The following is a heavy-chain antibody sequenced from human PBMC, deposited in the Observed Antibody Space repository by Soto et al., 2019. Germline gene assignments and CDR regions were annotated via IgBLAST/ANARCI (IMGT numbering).Heavy chain of an antibody. CDR2: ISGNSGNI. D-gene: IGHD5-18*01. CDR1: GFTFDDYA. Sequence: TGGSLRLSCAASGFTFDDYAMYWVRQTPGKGLEWVSGISGNSGNIGYADSVKGRFTISRDNAKNSLYLQMDSLRAEDSGLYYCAKDIGNQIQLGHWGHGTLVTVSS. CDR3: AKDIGNQIQLGH. J-gene: IGHJ4*01. V-gene: IGHV3-9*01.